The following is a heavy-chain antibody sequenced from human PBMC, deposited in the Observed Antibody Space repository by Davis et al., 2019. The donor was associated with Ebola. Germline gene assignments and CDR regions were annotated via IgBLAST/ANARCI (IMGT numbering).Heavy chain of an antibody. CDR3: ARVPRIPWSYYYGMDV. CDR2: ISSSGSTI. CDR1: GGSISSYY. D-gene: IGHD2-15*01. Sequence: PSETLSLTCTVSGGSISSYYWSWVRQAPGKGLEWVSYISSSGSTIYYADSVKGRFTISRDNAKNSLYLQMNSLRAEDTAVYYCARVPRIPWSYYYGMDVWGQRTTVTVSS. V-gene: IGHV3-48*03. J-gene: IGHJ6*02.